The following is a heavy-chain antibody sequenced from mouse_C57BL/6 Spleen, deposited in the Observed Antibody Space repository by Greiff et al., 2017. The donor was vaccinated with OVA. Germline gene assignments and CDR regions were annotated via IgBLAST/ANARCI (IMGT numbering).Heavy chain of an antibody. CDR2: ISGGGGNT. V-gene: IGHV5-9*01. J-gene: IGHJ1*03. D-gene: IGHD2-10*02. CDR3: ARQGYGSWYFDV. CDR1: GFTFSSYT. Sequence: EVHLVESGGGLVKPGGSLKLSCAASGFTFSSYTMSWVRQTPEKRLEWVATISGGGGNTYYPDSVKGRFTISRDNAKNTLYLQMSSLRSEDTALYYCARQGYGSWYFDVWGTGTTVTVSS.